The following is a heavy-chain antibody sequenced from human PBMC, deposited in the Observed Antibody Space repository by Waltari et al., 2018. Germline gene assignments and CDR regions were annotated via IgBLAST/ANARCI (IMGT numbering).Heavy chain of an antibody. J-gene: IGHJ4*02. CDR3: ARVWVCSGGSCYSGDDY. D-gene: IGHD2-15*01. CDR2: IYHSGST. V-gene: IGHV4-38-2*01. Sequence: QVQLQESGPGLVMPSETLSLTCAVSGYSISSGYYWGWIRQPPGKGLEWIGGIYHSGSTYYHPSLKSRVTISVDASKNQFSLKLSSVTAADTAVYYCARVWVCSGGSCYSGDDYWGQGTLVTVSS. CDR1: GYSISSGYY.